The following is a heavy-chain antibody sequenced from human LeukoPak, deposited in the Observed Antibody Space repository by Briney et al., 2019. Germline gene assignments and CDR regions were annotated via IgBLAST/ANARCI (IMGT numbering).Heavy chain of an antibody. J-gene: IGHJ6*03. D-gene: IGHD6-19*01. CDR2: IYTTGVT. CDR3: ARDKRVAVAGTYIYYYYMDV. V-gene: IGHV4-4*07. Sequence: PSETLSLTCTVSGDSINLYYWTWIRQPAGQGLEWIGRIYTTGVTNYNPSLKSRVTVSVDTSKNQFSLKLSSVTAADTAVYYCARDKRVAVAGTYIYYYYMDVWGNGTTVTISS. CDR1: GDSINLYY.